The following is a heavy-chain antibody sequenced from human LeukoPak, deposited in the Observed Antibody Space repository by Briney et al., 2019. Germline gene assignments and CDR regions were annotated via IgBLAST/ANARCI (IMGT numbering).Heavy chain of an antibody. CDR2: IYPVDSDT. CDR3: ARHHSSSWYDYYYYMDV. CDR1: GYSFTSYW. Sequence: GESLKISCKGSGYSFTSYWIGWVRQMPGKGLEWTGIIYPVDSDTRYSHSFQGQVTISADKSISTAYLQWSSLKASDTAMYYCARHHSSSWYDYYYYMDVWGKGTTVTVSS. J-gene: IGHJ6*03. D-gene: IGHD6-13*01. V-gene: IGHV5-51*01.